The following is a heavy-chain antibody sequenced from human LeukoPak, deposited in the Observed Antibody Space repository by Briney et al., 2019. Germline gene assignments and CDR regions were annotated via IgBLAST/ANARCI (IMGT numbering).Heavy chain of an antibody. V-gene: IGHV3-48*03. J-gene: IGHJ4*02. D-gene: IGHD3-10*01. Sequence: PGGSLRLSCAASGFTFSSYEMNWVRQAPGKGLEWVSYISSSGSTIYYADSVKGRFTISRDNAKNSLYLQMNSLRAEDTALYYCARVRGVIIYLDYWGQGTLVTVSS. CDR1: GFTFSSYE. CDR2: ISSSGSTI. CDR3: ARVRGVIIYLDY.